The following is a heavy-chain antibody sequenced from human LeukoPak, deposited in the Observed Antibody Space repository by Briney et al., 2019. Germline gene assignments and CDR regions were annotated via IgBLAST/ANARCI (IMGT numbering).Heavy chain of an antibody. J-gene: IGHJ4*02. CDR3: AKDPTYSSSPYYFDY. CDR2: ISGSGGST. V-gene: IGHV3-23*01. Sequence: GGSLRLSCAASGFTFSSYAMSWVRQAPGKGLEWVSAISGSGGSTYYADSVKGPFTISRDNSKNTLYLQMNSLRAEDTAVYYCAKDPTYSSSPYYFDYWGQGTLVTVSS. D-gene: IGHD6-13*01. CDR1: GFTFSSYA.